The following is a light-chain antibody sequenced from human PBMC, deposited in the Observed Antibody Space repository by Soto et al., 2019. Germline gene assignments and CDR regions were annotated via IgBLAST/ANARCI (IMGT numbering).Light chain of an antibody. V-gene: IGKV3-11*01. CDR3: QQRYNWPPIT. CDR2: DAF. J-gene: IGKJ5*01. CDR1: QNIGTN. Sequence: EIVLTQSPATLSLSPGERASLSCRASQNIGTNLAWYQQKPGQAPRLLIYDAFNRATGVPARFSGSGSGTDFTLTISSLEPEDFAVYYCQQRYNWPPITFGQGTRLEIK.